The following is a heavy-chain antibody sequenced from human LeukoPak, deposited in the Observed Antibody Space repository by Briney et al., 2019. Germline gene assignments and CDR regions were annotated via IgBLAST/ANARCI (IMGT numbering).Heavy chain of an antibody. CDR2: INPSGGST. V-gene: IGHV1-46*01. CDR3: ARDVGSSWSPKGFDP. Sequence: ASVKVSCKASGYTFTSYYMHWVRQAPGQGLEWMGIINPSGGSTSYAQKFQGRVTMTRDTSISTVYMELSSLRSEDTAVYYCARDVGSSWSPKGFDPWGQGTLVTVSS. J-gene: IGHJ5*02. D-gene: IGHD6-13*01. CDR1: GYTFTSYY.